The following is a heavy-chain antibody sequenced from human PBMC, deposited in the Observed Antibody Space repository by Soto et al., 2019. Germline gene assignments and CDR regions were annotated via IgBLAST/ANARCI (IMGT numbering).Heavy chain of an antibody. J-gene: IGHJ4*02. CDR1: GFTFSSYG. D-gene: IGHD3-16*01. CDR3: ARDGDVNTGFGKDY. V-gene: IGHV3-33*01. Sequence: GGSLRLSCAASGFTFSSYGMHWVRQAPGKGLEWVAFIWHDGGNKFYAESVKGRFTISRDNSKNTLYLQMTSLGAEDTAMYYCARDGDVNTGFGKDYWGQGILVTVSS. CDR2: IWHDGGNK.